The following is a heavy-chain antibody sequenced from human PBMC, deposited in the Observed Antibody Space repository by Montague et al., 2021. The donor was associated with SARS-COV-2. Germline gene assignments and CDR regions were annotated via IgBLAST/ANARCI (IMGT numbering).Heavy chain of an antibody. V-gene: IGHV4-59*08. CDR2: VSYRGST. D-gene: IGHD3/OR15-3a*01. CDR1: GGSMSSYH. J-gene: IGHJ4*02. Sequence: SETLSLTCSVSGGSMSSYHWVWIRQPPGKELEWIGYVSYRGSTNYNLSLKSRVTISLETSKNQFSLKLTSVTAADTAVYFCVRHPRTYNGFWSGYSGRLVFQFDSWGQGTLVTVSS. CDR3: VRHPRTYNGFWSGYSGRLVFQFDS.